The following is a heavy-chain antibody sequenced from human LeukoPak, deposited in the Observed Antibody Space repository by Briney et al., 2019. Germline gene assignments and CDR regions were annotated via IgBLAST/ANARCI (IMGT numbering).Heavy chain of an antibody. Sequence: SETLSLTCSVPGGSISSYYWSWIRQPPGKGLEWIGSIYNSGSTYYNPSFKSRVIVSLDTSKSQFSLRLTSVTAADTAVYYCARDTGQYTPGTPGFTRFDPWGQGTLVTVSS. CDR2: IYNSGST. CDR1: GGSISSYY. J-gene: IGHJ5*02. D-gene: IGHD2-15*01. CDR3: ARDTGQYTPGTPGFTRFDP. V-gene: IGHV4-39*07.